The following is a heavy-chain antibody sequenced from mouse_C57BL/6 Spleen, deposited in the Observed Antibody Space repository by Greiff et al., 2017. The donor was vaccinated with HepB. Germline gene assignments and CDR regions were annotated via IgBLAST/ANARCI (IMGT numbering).Heavy chain of an antibody. CDR2: INPNNGGT. D-gene: IGHD2-1*01. CDR1: GYTFTDYY. Sequence: EVQLQQSGPELVKPGASVKISCKASGYTFTDYYMNWVKQSHGKSLEWIGDINPNNGGTSYSQKFKGKATLTVDKSSSTAYMELRSLTSEDSAVYYCASPIYYGNFDYWGQGTTLTVSS. CDR3: ASPIYYGNFDY. V-gene: IGHV1-26*01. J-gene: IGHJ2*01.